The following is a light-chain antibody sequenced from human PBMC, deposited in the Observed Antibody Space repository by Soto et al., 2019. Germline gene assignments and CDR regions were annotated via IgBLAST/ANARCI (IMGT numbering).Light chain of an antibody. V-gene: IGKV1-33*01. CDR1: QDISKY. CDR2: DVF. Sequence: DIQMTQSASSLPASVGDTVTISCQASQDISKYLNWFQQKPGKAPKILIYDVFHVETGVTSRFSGRGSGTDFTVLTGNLQPEDFATYYCQQYDQLPITFGGGTKVDI. J-gene: IGKJ4*01. CDR3: QQYDQLPIT.